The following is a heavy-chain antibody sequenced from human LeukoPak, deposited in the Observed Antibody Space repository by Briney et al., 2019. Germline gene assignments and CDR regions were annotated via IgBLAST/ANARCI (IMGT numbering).Heavy chain of an antibody. V-gene: IGHV4-39*07. J-gene: IGHJ4*02. Sequence: PSETLSLTCTVSGGSISSSSYYWGWIRQPPGKGLEWIGSIYYSGSTYYNPSLKSRVTISVDTSKNQFSLKLSSVTAADTAVYYCARGAVRGPFWYWGQGTLVTVSS. CDR2: IYYSGST. CDR1: GGSISSSSYY. D-gene: IGHD3-10*01. CDR3: ARGAVRGPFWY.